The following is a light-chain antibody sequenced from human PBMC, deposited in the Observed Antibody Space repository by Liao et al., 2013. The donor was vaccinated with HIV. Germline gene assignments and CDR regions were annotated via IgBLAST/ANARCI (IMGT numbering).Light chain of an antibody. CDR1: NIGSKS. CDR3: EAWDSSTARVV. Sequence: SYELTQPPSVSVAPGKTARITCGRNNIGSKSVHWYQQKPGQAPILVIYYDSDRPSGIPERFSGSNSGNTATLTISGTQAMDEADFYCEAWDSSTARVVFGGGTKLTVL. J-gene: IGLJ2*01. V-gene: IGLV3-21*01. CDR2: YDS.